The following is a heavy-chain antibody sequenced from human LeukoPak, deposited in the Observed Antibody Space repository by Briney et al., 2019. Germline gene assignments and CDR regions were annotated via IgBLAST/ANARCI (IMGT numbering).Heavy chain of an antibody. D-gene: IGHD3-9*01. CDR1: GGSISSTVSY. Sequence: EPSETLSLTCIVSGGSISSTVSYWGWVRQPPGKGLEWIGSIHYSGSTYYIPSLKSRITISLDMSKNQYSLKLTSVTAADTAVYYCARDVGFFDIDYWGQGILVTVSS. CDR2: IHYSGST. J-gene: IGHJ4*02. CDR3: ARDVGFFDIDY. V-gene: IGHV4-39*07.